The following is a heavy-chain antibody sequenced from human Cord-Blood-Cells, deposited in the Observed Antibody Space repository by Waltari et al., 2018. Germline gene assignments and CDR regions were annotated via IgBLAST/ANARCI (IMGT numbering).Heavy chain of an antibody. D-gene: IGHD1-7*01. V-gene: IGHV4-61*01. CDR1: GGSVSSGRYY. CDR3: AREVYNWNYDEAFDI. J-gene: IGHJ3*02. Sequence: QVQLQESGPGLVKPSETMSLTCTVPGGSVSSGRYYWSWIRQPPGKGLEWIGYIYYSGSTNYNPSLKSRVTISVDTSKNQFSLKLSSVTAADTAVYYCAREVYNWNYDEAFDIWGQGTMVTVSS. CDR2: IYYSGST.